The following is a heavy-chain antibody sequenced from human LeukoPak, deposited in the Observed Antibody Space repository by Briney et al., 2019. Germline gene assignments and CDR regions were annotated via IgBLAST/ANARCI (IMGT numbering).Heavy chain of an antibody. V-gene: IGHV4-30-2*01. CDR3: ARLAQYYYDSSDYYDY. D-gene: IGHD3-22*01. Sequence: PSETLSLTCTVSGGSISSGGYYWSWIRQPPGKGLEWIGYIYHSGSTYYNPSLKSRVTISVDRSKNQFSLKLSSVAAADTAVYYCARLAQYYYDSSDYYDYWGQGTQVTVSS. CDR1: GGSISSGGYY. CDR2: IYHSGST. J-gene: IGHJ4*02.